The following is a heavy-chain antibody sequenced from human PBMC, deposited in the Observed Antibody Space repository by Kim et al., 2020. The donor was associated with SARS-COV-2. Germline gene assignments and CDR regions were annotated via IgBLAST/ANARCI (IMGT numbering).Heavy chain of an antibody. V-gene: IGHV3-11*06. CDR3: ASDPMSTGGVNAFDI. CDR1: GFTFSDYY. Sequence: GGSLRLSCAASGFTFSDYYMSWIRQAPGKGLEWVSYISSSSSYTNYADSVKGRFTISRDNAKNSLYLQMNSLRAEDTAVYYCASDPMSTGGVNAFDIWGQGTMVTVSS. CDR2: ISSSSSYT. J-gene: IGHJ3*02. D-gene: IGHD3-10*02.